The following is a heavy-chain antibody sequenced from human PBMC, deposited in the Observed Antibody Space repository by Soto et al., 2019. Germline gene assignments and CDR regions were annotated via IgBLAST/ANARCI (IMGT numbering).Heavy chain of an antibody. CDR2: FDPEDGET. J-gene: IGHJ4*02. CDR3: ATAPNLYCSGGSCYQEPFDY. V-gene: IGHV1-24*01. CDR1: GYTLTELS. Sequence: ASVKVSCKVSGYTLTELSMHWVRQAPGKGLEWMGGFDPEDGETIYAQKFQGRVTMTEDTSIDTAYMELSSLRSEDTAVYYCATAPNLYCSGGSCYQEPFDYWGQGTLVTVSS. D-gene: IGHD2-15*01.